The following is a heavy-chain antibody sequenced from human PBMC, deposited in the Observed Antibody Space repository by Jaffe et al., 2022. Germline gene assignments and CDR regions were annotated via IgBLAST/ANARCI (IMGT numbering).Heavy chain of an antibody. CDR1: GGSFSGYY. D-gene: IGHD3-3*01. V-gene: IGHV4-34*01. Sequence: QVQLQQWGAGLLKPSETLSLTCAVYGGSFSGYYWSWIRQPPGKGLEWIGEINHSGSTNYNPSLKSRVTISVDTSKNQFSLKLSSVTAADTAVYYCARGLYYDFWSGYSSYFDCWGQGTLVTVSS. CDR3: ARGLYYDFWSGYSSYFDC. J-gene: IGHJ4*02. CDR2: INHSGST.